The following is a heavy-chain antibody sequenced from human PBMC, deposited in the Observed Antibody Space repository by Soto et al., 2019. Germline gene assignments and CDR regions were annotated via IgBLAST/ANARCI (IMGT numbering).Heavy chain of an antibody. CDR1: GGSISNNW. CDR3: ARHISVSGTRDFDY. J-gene: IGHJ4*02. D-gene: IGHD2-21*01. V-gene: IGHV4-4*02. CDR2: IYHTGNR. Sequence: QVQLQESGPGLMQPSGTLSLTCAVSGGSISNNWWNWVRQPPGKGLEWIGEIYHTGNRHYNPSLEGRVSISVDKSKNHFSLNLNSVTAADTAVYYCARHISVSGTRDFDYWGQGILVTVSS.